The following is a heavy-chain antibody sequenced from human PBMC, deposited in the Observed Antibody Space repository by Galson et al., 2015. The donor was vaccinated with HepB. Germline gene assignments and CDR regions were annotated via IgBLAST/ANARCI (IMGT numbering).Heavy chain of an antibody. J-gene: IGHJ5*02. CDR1: GFTFSNYA. CDR2: ISGGGDNS. V-gene: IGHV3-23*01. Sequence: SLRLSCAASGFTFSNYAMNWVRQAPGKGLEWVSYISGGGDNSYYADSVKGRFTISRDNSKHTVYLQMNSMGAGDTAIYYRASDPYTSGYYPTPDHWGQGTLVTVSS. CDR3: ASDPYTSGYYPTPDH. D-gene: IGHD3-22*01.